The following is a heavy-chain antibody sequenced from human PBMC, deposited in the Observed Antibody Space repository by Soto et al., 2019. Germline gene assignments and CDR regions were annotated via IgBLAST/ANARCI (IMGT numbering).Heavy chain of an antibody. D-gene: IGHD1-7*01. CDR1: GGSFSGYY. J-gene: IGHJ3*02. V-gene: IGHV4-34*01. CDR2: INHSGST. CDR3: ARVQGNYHI. Sequence: QVQLQQWGAGLLKPSETLSLTCAVYGGSFSGYYWSWIRQPPGKGLEWIGEINHSGSTNYNPSLKSRVTISVDTSKNQFSLKLSSVTAADTAAYYCARVQGNYHIWGQGTMFTVSS.